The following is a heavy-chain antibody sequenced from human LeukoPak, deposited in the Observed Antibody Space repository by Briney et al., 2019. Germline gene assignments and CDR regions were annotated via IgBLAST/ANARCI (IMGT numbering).Heavy chain of an antibody. CDR1: GLSFSSYG. D-gene: IGHD4-17*01. J-gene: IGHJ4*02. Sequence: GRSLRPSWAASGLSFSSYGMHWVRQAPGKGLEWVVVIWYDVSNKYYADSVKGRFTISRDNSKNTLYLQMTSLRAEDTAVYYCARDQDGYYYFDYWGQGTLVTVSS. CDR3: ARDQDGYYYFDY. V-gene: IGHV3-33*01. CDR2: IWYDVSNK.